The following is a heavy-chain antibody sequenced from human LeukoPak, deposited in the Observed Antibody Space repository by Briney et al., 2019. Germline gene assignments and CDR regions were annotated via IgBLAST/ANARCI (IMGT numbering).Heavy chain of an antibody. CDR1: GYTFTSYG. J-gene: IGHJ3*02. CDR2: ISAYNGNT. D-gene: IGHD6-13*01. Sequence: GASVKVSCKASGYTFTSYGISWVRQAPGQGLEWMGWISAYNGNTNYAQKLQGRVTMTTDTSTSTAYMELRSLRSDDTAVYYCARDLRPIAAALDAFDIWGQGTMVTVSS. CDR3: ARDLRPIAAALDAFDI. V-gene: IGHV1-18*01.